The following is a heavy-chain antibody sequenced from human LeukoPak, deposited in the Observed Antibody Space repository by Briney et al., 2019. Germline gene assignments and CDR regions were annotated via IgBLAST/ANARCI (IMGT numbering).Heavy chain of an antibody. CDR2: ISGSGGST. Sequence: GGSLRLSCAASGFTFSSNGMSWVRQAPGKGLEWVSAISGSGGSTYYADSVKGRFTISRDNSKNTLYLQMNSLRAEDTAVYYCAKDAAHLPYYYDSSGYFDYWGQGTLVTVSS. CDR1: GFTFSSNG. J-gene: IGHJ4*02. D-gene: IGHD3-22*01. CDR3: AKDAAHLPYYYDSSGYFDY. V-gene: IGHV3-23*01.